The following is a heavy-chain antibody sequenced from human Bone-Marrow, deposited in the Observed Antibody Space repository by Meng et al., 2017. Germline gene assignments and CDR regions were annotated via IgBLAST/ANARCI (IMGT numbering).Heavy chain of an antibody. CDR2: INHRGST. V-gene: IGHV4-34*01. J-gene: IGHJ4*02. D-gene: IGHD5-18*01. CDR1: GGSFSGYY. Sequence: QVQLQQWCAGLLKPSETLSLTCAVYGGSFSGYYWSWIRQPPGKGLEWIGEINHRGSTNYNPSLKSRVTISVDTSKSQVSLNLSSVTAADTAVYYCARQKFSYGLGPPAYWGQGTLVTVSS. CDR3: ARQKFSYGLGPPAY.